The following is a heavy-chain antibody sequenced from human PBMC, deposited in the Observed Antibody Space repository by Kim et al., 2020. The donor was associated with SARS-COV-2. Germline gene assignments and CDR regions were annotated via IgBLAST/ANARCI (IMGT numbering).Heavy chain of an antibody. CDR2: ISDDGTTA. D-gene: IGHD6-13*01. J-gene: IGHJ1*01. Sequence: GGSLRHSCAVSEVIFSSYWMHWVRQSPGKGLEWVSHISDDGTTATYADSVKGRFTISRDNAKNTLFLEMNSLRVDDTALYYCVRGIAGYSSSWYTQWGQG. CDR3: VRGIAGYSSSWYTQ. V-gene: IGHV3-74*01. CDR1: EVIFSSYW.